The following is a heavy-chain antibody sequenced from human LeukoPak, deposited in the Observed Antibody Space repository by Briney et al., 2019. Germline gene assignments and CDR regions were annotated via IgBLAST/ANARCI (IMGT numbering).Heavy chain of an antibody. CDR2: IYTSGST. CDR1: GGSISSYY. V-gene: IGHV4-4*07. CDR3: AREPAATNFDY. Sequence: ETLTLPCTVSGGSISSYYWSWLRQPAGKGLEWLGRIYTSGSTNYNPSPKSPVTMSVDTSQKQSSLTLSSVTAADTAVYYCAREPAATNFDYWGQGTLVTVSS. J-gene: IGHJ4*02. D-gene: IGHD2-2*01.